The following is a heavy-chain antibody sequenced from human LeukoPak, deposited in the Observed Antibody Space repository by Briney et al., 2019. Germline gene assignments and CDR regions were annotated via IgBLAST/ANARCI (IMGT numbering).Heavy chain of an antibody. CDR1: GGSISSYY. Sequence: KPSETLSLTCTVSGGSISSYYWSWIRQPAGKGLEWIGRIYTSGSTNYNPSLKSRVTMSVDTSKNQFSLKLSSVTAADTAVYYCARARAHYYDSSGNYDTFDIWGQGTMVTVSS. D-gene: IGHD3-22*01. V-gene: IGHV4-4*07. CDR3: ARARAHYYDSSGNYDTFDI. CDR2: IYTSGST. J-gene: IGHJ3*02.